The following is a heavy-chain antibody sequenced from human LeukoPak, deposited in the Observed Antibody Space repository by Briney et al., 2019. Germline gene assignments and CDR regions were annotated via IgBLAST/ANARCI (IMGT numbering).Heavy chain of an antibody. J-gene: IGHJ4*02. CDR3: ATEWALPGVTTRDY. D-gene: IGHD4-17*01. Sequence: PGGSLRLSCAASGFTFSSYAMHWVRQAPGKGLEWVAVISCDGSNKYYADSVKGRFTISRDNSKNTLYLQMNSLRAEDTAVYYCATEWALPGVTTRDYWGQGTLVTVSS. V-gene: IGHV3-30-3*01. CDR2: ISCDGSNK. CDR1: GFTFSSYA.